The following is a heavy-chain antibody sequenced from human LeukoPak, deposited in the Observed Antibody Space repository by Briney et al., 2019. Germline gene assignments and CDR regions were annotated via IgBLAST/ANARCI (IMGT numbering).Heavy chain of an antibody. J-gene: IGHJ6*02. CDR3: VRFGVNYDMDV. CDR2: IYYSGRA. V-gene: IGHV4-59*01. CDR1: GGSISGYY. D-gene: IGHD3-16*01. Sequence: SEALSLTCSVSGGSISGYYWTWVRQPPGKGLEWIGQIYYSGRADYNPSLKSRITMSVDTSRNQISLKLSSVTAADTAIYYCVRFGVNYDMDVWGQETTVTVFS.